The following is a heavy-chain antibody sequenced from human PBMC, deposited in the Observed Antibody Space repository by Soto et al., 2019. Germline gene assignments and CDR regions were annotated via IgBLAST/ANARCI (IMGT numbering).Heavy chain of an antibody. Sequence: QVQLQESGPGLVKPSQTLSLTCTVSGGSISSGGYYWSWIRQHPGKGLEWIGYIYYSGSTYYNPSLKSRXXIXVXXSKNQFSLKLSSVTAADTAVYYWASGGDGEGWFDPWGQGTLVTVSS. V-gene: IGHV4-31*03. D-gene: IGHD4-17*01. J-gene: IGHJ5*02. CDR3: ASGGDGEGWFDP. CDR2: IYYSGST. CDR1: GGSISSGGYY.